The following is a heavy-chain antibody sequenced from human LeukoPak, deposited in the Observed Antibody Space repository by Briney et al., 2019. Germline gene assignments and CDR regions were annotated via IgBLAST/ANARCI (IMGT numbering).Heavy chain of an antibody. CDR2: ISYDGSNK. J-gene: IGHJ4*02. Sequence: GGSLRLSCAASGFTFSSYGMHWVRQAPGKGLEWVAVISYDGSNKYYADSVKGRFTISRDNSKNTLYLQMNSLRAEDTAVYYCAKDILTGYSIFDYWGQGTLVTVSS. CDR1: GFTFSSYG. V-gene: IGHV3-30*18. CDR3: AKDILTGYSIFDY. D-gene: IGHD3-9*01.